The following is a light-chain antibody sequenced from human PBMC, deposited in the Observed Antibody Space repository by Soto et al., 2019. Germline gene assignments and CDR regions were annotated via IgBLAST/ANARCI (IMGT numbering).Light chain of an antibody. CDR1: QSIINNY. V-gene: IGKV3-20*01. CDR2: GSS. CDR3: HQYGGSPPYT. Sequence: EVVLTQSPGTLSLSPGERATLSCRASQSIINNYLAWYQQRPGQAPRLLIYGSSDRATGIPGRFSGSGSGTDFTLTISRLEPEDFAVYYCHQYGGSPPYTFGQGTKVEI. J-gene: IGKJ2*01.